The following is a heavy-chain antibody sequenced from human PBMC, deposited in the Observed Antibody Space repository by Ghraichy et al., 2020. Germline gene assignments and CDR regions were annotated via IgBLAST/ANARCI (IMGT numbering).Heavy chain of an antibody. CDR3: AKDGGFGGGLNDYGDYFDY. J-gene: IGHJ4*02. V-gene: IGHV3-23*01. CDR2: IGGSGAGT. CDR1: GFTFSTYA. Sequence: GSLRLSCAASGFTFSTYAMSWVRQAPGRGLEWVAAIGGSGAGTYYADSVKGRFTISRDNSKSTLYLQMNSLRAEDTAVYYCAKDGGFGGGLNDYGDYFDYWGQGTLVTVSS. D-gene: IGHD4-17*01.